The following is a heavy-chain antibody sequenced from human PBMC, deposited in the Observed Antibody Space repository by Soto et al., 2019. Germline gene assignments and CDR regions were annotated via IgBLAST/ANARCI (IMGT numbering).Heavy chain of an antibody. V-gene: IGHV4-39*01. CDR3: ARLWFGEYFDY. Sequence: SETLSLTCTVSGVSISSSSYYWGWIRQPPGKGLEWIGSIYYSGSTYYNPSLKSRVTISVDTSKNQFSLKLSSVTAADTAVYYCARLWFGEYFDYWGQGTLVTVSS. D-gene: IGHD3-10*01. CDR1: GVSISSSSYY. J-gene: IGHJ4*02. CDR2: IYYSGST.